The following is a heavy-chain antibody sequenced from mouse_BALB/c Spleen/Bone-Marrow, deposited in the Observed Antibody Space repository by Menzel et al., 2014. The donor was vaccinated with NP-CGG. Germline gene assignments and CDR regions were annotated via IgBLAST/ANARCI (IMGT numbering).Heavy chain of an antibody. J-gene: IGHJ3*01. Sequence: EVQLQQSGAELVKPGASVKLSCTASGFNIKDTYMHWVKQRPEQGLEGIGRIDPANGNTKYDSKFQGKSTITADTSSNAAYLQLSSLTSEDTAVYYCASYYYGSSLLTYWGQVTLVAVSA. CDR1: GFNIKDTY. D-gene: IGHD1-1*01. CDR2: IDPANGNT. V-gene: IGHV14-3*02. CDR3: ASYYYGSSLLTY.